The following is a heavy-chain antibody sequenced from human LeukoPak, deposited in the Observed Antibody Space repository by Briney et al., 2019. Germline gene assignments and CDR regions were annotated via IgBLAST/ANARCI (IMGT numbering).Heavy chain of an antibody. Sequence: ASVRVSCKASGYAFTSYAMHWVRQAPGQRVEWMGCINAGNGNTKYSQKFQDRVTVTRDTSTSTAYMELSSLRSEDTAVYYCAKDEKGYYHDTSGYPDAFDIWGQGTMVTVSS. V-gene: IGHV1-3*01. CDR3: AKDEKGYYHDTSGYPDAFDI. J-gene: IGHJ3*02. CDR2: INAGNGNT. CDR1: GYAFTSYA. D-gene: IGHD3-22*01.